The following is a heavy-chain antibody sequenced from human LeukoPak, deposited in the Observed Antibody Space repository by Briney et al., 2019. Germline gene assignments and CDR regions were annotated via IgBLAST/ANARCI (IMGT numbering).Heavy chain of an antibody. V-gene: IGHV1-2*02. CDR1: GYTFTGYY. D-gene: IGHD2-2*01. CDR2: INPNSGGT. CDR3: AREVGYCSSTSCYALGWFDP. Sequence: ASVKVSCKVSGYTFTGYYMHWVRQAPGQGLAWMGWINPNSGGTNYAQKFQGRVTMTRDTSISTAYMELSRLRSDDTAVYYCAREVGYCSSTSCYALGWFDPWGQGTLVTVSS. J-gene: IGHJ5*02.